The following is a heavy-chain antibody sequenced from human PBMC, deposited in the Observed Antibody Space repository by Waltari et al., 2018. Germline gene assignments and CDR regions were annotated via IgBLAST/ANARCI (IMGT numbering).Heavy chain of an antibody. CDR2: IKQDGREE. Sequence: EVQLVESGGGSVQPGGSLRLSCAASGFSFSSNWMSWVRQAPGKGLEWVASIKQDGREEYYVDSVKGRFTISRDNAKNSLYLQMNNLRVEDTAIYYCARAYHWGQGTLVTVSS. CDR3: ARAYH. CDR1: GFSFSSNW. V-gene: IGHV3-7*02. J-gene: IGHJ5*02.